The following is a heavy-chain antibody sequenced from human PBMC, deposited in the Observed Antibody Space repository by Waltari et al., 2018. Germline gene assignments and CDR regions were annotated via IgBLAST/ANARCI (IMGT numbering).Heavy chain of an antibody. D-gene: IGHD3-16*01. CDR3: VRGGSDAFDI. CDR2: VGTVGDT. J-gene: IGHJ3*02. Sequence: VRQVTGKGLEWVSAVGTVGDTLYSGSVKGRFTISRENVKNSLYLQMNSLRAGDTAVYYCVRGGSDAFDIWGQGTMVTVSS. V-gene: IGHV3-13*01.